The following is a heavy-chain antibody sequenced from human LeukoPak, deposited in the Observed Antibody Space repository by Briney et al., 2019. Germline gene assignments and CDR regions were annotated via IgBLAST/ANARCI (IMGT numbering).Heavy chain of an antibody. CDR1: GGSISSYY. Sequence: PSETLSLTCTVSGGSISSYYWSWIRQPAGKGLEWIGRIYTSGSTNYNPSLKSRVTISVDTSKDQFSLKLSSVTAADTAVYYCASSYYDSSGYPIDAFDIWGQGTMVTVSS. D-gene: IGHD3-22*01. J-gene: IGHJ3*02. V-gene: IGHV4-4*07. CDR3: ASSYYDSSGYPIDAFDI. CDR2: IYTSGST.